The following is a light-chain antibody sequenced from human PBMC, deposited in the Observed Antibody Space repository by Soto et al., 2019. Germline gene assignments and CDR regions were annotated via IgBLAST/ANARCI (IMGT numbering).Light chain of an antibody. CDR2: AVS. J-gene: IGLJ1*01. Sequence: QSVLTQPASVSGSPGQSITISCTGTSSDVGGYNYVSWYQQHPGKAPKLMIYAVSNRPSGVSNRFSGSKSGNTASLPISGLQAEDEADYYCSSYTSSSTLGVFGSGTKLTVL. V-gene: IGLV2-14*01. CDR1: SSDVGGYNY. CDR3: SSYTSSSTLGV.